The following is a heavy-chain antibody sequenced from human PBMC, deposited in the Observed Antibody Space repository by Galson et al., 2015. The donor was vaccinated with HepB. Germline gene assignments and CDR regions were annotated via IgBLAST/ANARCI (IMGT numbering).Heavy chain of an antibody. D-gene: IGHD2-2*01. CDR1: GFTFSSYA. J-gene: IGHJ4*02. Sequence: SLRLSCAASGFTFSSYAMHWVRQAPGKGLEWVAVISYDGSNKYYADSVKGRFTISRDNSKNTLYLQMNSLRAEDTAAYYCARDQRDIVVGIDYWGQGTLVTVSS. CDR2: ISYDGSNK. V-gene: IGHV3-30-3*01. CDR3: ARDQRDIVVGIDY.